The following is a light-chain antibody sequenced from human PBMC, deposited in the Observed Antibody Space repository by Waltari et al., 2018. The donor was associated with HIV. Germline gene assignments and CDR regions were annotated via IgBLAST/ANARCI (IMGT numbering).Light chain of an antibody. Sequence: SSALTQDPAVSVALGQTVRITCRGDSLSSYFASWYQQKPRQAPLLVLYGKNNRPSGIPDRFSVSTSGNTASVTITGTQAEDEAYYYCNSRDSSGVVFGGGTKLTVL. V-gene: IGLV3-19*01. CDR1: SLSSYF. J-gene: IGLJ2*01. CDR3: NSRDSSGVV. CDR2: GKN.